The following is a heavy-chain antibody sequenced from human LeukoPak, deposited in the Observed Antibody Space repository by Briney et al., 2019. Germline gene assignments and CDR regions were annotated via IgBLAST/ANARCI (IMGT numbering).Heavy chain of an antibody. J-gene: IGHJ3*02. V-gene: IGHV3-48*03. CDR2: ISSSASYI. CDR1: GFTFSSYE. D-gene: IGHD3-9*01. CDR3: ARESRYFDWPLGDDAFDI. Sequence: GGSLRLSCATSGFTFSSYEMSWVRQAPGKGLEWVSYISSSASYIYYADSVKGRFTISRDIAKNTLYLQMNSLRAEDTAVYYCARESRYFDWPLGDDAFDIWGQGTMVTVSS.